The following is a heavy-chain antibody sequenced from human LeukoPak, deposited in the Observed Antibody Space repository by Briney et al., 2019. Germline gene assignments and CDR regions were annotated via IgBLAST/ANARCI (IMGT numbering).Heavy chain of an antibody. J-gene: IGHJ6*04. CDR2: IKQDGSEK. V-gene: IGHV3-7*03. D-gene: IGHD3-10*01. CDR3: ARSMVRGVLYYYYGMDV. CDR1: GFTFSSYW. Sequence: GGSLRLSCAASGFTFSSYWMSWVREAPGKGMEWVANIKQDGSEKYYVDSVKGRFTISRDNAKNSLYLQMNSLRAEDTAVYYCARSMVRGVLYYYYGMDVWGKGTTVTVSS.